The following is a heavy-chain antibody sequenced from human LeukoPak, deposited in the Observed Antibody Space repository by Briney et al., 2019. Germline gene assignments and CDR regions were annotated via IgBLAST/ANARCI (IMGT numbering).Heavy chain of an antibody. V-gene: IGHV3-21*01. CDR2: ISDSSSYI. J-gene: IGHJ6*02. D-gene: IGHD1-26*01. Sequence: GGSLRLSCAASGFTFSSYRMNWVRQAPGKGLEWVSSISDSSSYIYHADSVKGRFTISRDNAKNSVYLQMKSLRAEDTATYYCTKGGNGMDVWGQGTTVTVSS. CDR3: TKGGNGMDV. CDR1: GFTFSSYR.